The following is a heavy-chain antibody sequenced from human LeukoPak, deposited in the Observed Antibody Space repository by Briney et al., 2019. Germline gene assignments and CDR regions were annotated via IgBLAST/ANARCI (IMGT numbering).Heavy chain of an antibody. V-gene: IGHV3-43*02. CDR3: AKDKIPYGSGNYYYYMDV. CDR1: GFTFDDYA. Sequence: GGSLRLSCAASGFTFDDYAMHWVRQAPGKGLEWVSLISGDGGSTYYADSVKGRFTISRDNSKNSLYLQMNSLRTEDTALYYCAKDKIPYGSGNYYYYMDVWGKGTTVTVSS. D-gene: IGHD3-10*01. CDR2: ISGDGGST. J-gene: IGHJ6*03.